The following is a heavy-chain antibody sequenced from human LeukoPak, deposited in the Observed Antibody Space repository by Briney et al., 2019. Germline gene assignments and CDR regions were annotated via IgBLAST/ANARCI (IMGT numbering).Heavy chain of an antibody. J-gene: IGHJ4*02. CDR1: GFIFNDYW. CDR2: IDRDGAPR. Sequence: GSLRLSCAASGFIFNDYWMLWVRQVPGKGLVWVSRIDRDGAPRIYADSVKGRFTVSRDNARKALYLQMNSLKEEDTAIYYCVASRWSGALDFWGQGSWSPSPQ. CDR3: VASRWSGALDF. D-gene: IGHD3-3*01. V-gene: IGHV3-74*01.